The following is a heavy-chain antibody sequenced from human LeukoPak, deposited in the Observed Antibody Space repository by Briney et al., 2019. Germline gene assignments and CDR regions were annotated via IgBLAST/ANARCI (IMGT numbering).Heavy chain of an antibody. J-gene: IGHJ6*02. Sequence: PSETLSLTCTVSGGSISSYYWSWIRQPPGKGLEWIGYIYYSGSTNYNPSLKSRVTISVDTSKNQFSLKLSSVTAADTAVYYCARHSGDGMISYYYYYGMDVWGQGTTVTVSS. CDR1: GGSISSYY. CDR3: ARHSGDGMISYYYYYGMDV. D-gene: IGHD3-10*01. V-gene: IGHV4-59*08. CDR2: IYYSGST.